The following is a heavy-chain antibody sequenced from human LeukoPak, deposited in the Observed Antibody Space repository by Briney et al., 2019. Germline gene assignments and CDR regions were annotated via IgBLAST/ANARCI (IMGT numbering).Heavy chain of an antibody. V-gene: IGHV4-59*01. CDR3: ARVYYSSSYDYWYFDL. Sequence: PSETLSLTCTVSGGSISSYYWSWIRQPPGKGLEWIGYIFYSGSTNYNPSLKSRVTISVDTSKNQFSLKLSSVTAADTAVYYCARVYYSSSYDYWYFDLWGRGTLVTVSS. CDR1: GGSISSYY. D-gene: IGHD6-13*01. J-gene: IGHJ2*01. CDR2: IFYSGST.